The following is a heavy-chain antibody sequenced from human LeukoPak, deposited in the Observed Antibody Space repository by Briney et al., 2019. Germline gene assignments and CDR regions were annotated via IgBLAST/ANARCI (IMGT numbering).Heavy chain of an antibody. V-gene: IGHV3-21*01. CDR1: GFTFSSYI. J-gene: IGHJ4*02. CDR3: ATSSIALAGTVDY. CDR2: ISSSSAYI. D-gene: IGHD6-19*01. Sequence: GGSLRLSCAASGFTFSSYIMNWVRQAPGKGPEWVSSISSSSAYIYYADSVKGRFTISRDNAKSSLFLQMNSLRDEDTAVYYCATSSIALAGTVDYWGQGTLVTVSS.